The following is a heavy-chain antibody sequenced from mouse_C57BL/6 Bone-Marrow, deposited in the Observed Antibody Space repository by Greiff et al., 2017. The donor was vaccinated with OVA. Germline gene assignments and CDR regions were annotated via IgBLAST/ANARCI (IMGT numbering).Heavy chain of an antibody. CDR3: TTYRY. V-gene: IGHV14-4*01. Sequence: EVQLQQSGAELVRPGASVKLSSTASGFNIKDDYMHWVKERPEQGLEWIGWIDPENGDTEYASKFQGKATITADTSSKTVYLHLSSLTSEDTAVYYCTTYRYWGQGTTLTVSS. CDR1: GFNIKDDY. J-gene: IGHJ2*01. CDR2: IDPENGDT.